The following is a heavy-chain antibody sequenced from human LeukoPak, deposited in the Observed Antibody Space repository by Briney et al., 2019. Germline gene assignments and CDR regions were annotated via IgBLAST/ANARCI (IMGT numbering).Heavy chain of an antibody. CDR2: INPNSGGT. Sequence: ASVKVSCKASGYTFTGYYMHWVRQAPGQGLEWMGWINPNSGGTNYAQKFQGRVTMTRDTSISTAYMELSRLRSDDTAVYYRARYSYDFWSGYPPEYGMDVWGQGTTVTVSS. CDR1: GYTFTGYY. D-gene: IGHD3-3*01. CDR3: ARYSYDFWSGYPPEYGMDV. V-gene: IGHV1-2*02. J-gene: IGHJ6*02.